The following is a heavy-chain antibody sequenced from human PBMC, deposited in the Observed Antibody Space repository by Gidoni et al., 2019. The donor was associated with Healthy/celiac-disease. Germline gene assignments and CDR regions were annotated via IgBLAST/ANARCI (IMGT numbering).Heavy chain of an antibody. CDR1: GFTFSSYA. Sequence: QVQLVESGGGVVQPGRSLRVSCAASGFTFSSYAMHWVRQAPGKGLEWVAVISYDGSNKYYADSVKGRFTISRDNSKNTLYLQMNSLRAEDTAVYYCARDRTSYYDFWSGYYHDYWGQGTLVTVSS. D-gene: IGHD3-3*01. V-gene: IGHV3-30-3*01. J-gene: IGHJ4*02. CDR2: ISYDGSNK. CDR3: ARDRTSYYDFWSGYYHDY.